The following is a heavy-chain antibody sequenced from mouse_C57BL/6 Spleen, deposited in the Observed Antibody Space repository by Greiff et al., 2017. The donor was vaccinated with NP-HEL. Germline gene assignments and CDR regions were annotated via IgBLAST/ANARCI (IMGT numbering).Heavy chain of an antibody. CDR1: GYAFTNYL. Sequence: VQLQQSGAELVRPGTSVKVSCKASGYAFTNYLIEWVKQRPGQGLEWIGVINPGSGGTNYNEKFKGKATLTADNSSSTAYMQRSSLTSEDSAVYCSARTRGYDSFDYWGQGTTLTVSS. V-gene: IGHV1-54*01. J-gene: IGHJ2*01. D-gene: IGHD2-2*01. CDR2: INPGSGGT. CDR3: ARTRGYDSFDY.